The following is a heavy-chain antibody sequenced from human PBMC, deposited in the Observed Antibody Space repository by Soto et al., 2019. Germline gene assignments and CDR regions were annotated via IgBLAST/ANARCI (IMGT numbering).Heavy chain of an antibody. J-gene: IGHJ4*02. CDR3: ARGRYGDY. D-gene: IGHD1-1*01. CDR2: ISAHNVNT. V-gene: IGHV1-18*01. Sequence: QVHLVQSGAEVKKPGASVKVSCKASGYTFTSYGITWVRQAPGQGLEWIGWISAHNVNTDYAQKLQGRVIVTRDTSTSTAYMELRSLRSDDTAVYYCARGRYGDYWGQGALVTVSS. CDR1: GYTFTSYG.